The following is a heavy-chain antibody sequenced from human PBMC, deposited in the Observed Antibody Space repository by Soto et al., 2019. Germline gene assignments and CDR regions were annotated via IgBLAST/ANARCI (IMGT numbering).Heavy chain of an antibody. Sequence: PSETLSLTCAVYGGSFSGHYWSWIRQPPGKGLEWIGEINHSGSTNYNPSLKSRVTISVDTSKDQFSLKLSSVTAADTAVYYCARSLRFLEWLLYYGMDVWGQGTTVTVSS. V-gene: IGHV4-34*01. CDR1: GGSFSGHY. CDR3: ARSLRFLEWLLYYGMDV. D-gene: IGHD3-3*01. J-gene: IGHJ6*02. CDR2: INHSGST.